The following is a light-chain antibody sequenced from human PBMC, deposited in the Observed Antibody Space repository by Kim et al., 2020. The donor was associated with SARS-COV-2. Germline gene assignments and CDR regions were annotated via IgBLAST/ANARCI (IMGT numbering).Light chain of an antibody. Sequence: QSALTQPASVSGSPGQSITISCTGTSSDVGGYKYVSWYQQHPGKAPKLMIYDVSNRPSGVSNRFSGSKSGNTASLTISGLQAEDEADYHCSSYASSSTLVFGGGTQLTVL. J-gene: IGLJ2*01. CDR2: DVS. CDR3: SSYASSSTLV. V-gene: IGLV2-14*03. CDR1: SSDVGGYKY.